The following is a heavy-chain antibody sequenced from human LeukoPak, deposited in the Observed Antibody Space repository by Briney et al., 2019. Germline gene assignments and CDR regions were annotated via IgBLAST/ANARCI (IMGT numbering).Heavy chain of an antibody. V-gene: IGHV3-74*01. Sequence: GGSLRLSCAASGFTFSNYWMHWVRQAPGKGLVWISRINRDGSDTTYADSVKGRFTISRDNSENTLYLQMNSLRAEDTAVYYCSGIAVAGTLDYWGQGTLVTVSS. CDR2: INRDGSDT. J-gene: IGHJ4*02. CDR1: GFTFSNYW. CDR3: SGIAVAGTLDY. D-gene: IGHD6-19*01.